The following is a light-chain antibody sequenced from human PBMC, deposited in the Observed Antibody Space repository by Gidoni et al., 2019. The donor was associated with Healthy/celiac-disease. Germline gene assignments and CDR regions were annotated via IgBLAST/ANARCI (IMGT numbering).Light chain of an antibody. CDR2: AAS. Sequence: DIQMTQSPSSLSASVGDRVTITCQASQDISNYLNWYQQKPGNAPKLLIYAASYLETAVPSGFSGRGSGTDFTFTISSLQPEDIATYYCQQYDNLPLTFGPGTKVDIK. CDR1: QDISNY. V-gene: IGKV1-33*01. CDR3: QQYDNLPLT. J-gene: IGKJ3*01.